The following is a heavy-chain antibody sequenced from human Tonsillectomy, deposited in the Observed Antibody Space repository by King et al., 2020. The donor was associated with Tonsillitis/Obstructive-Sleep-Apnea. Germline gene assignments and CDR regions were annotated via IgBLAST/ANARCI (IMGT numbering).Heavy chain of an antibody. CDR3: AKDLPDQYCSSTRCTYYYYGMDV. J-gene: IGHJ6*02. V-gene: IGHV3-23*04. CDR1: GFTFSSYA. D-gene: IGHD2-2*01. Sequence: VQLVESGGGLVQPGGSLRLSCAASGFTFSSYAMSWVRQAPGKGLEWVSTISGSGGGTYYADSVKGRFTISRDNSKNTLYLQMNSLRAEDTAVYYCAKDLPDQYCSSTRCTYYYYGMDVWGQGTTVTVSS. CDR2: ISGSGGGT.